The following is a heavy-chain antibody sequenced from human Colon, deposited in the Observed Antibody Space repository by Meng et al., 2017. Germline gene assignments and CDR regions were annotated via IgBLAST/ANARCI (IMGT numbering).Heavy chain of an antibody. J-gene: IGHJ4*02. CDR1: GFTFSSYA. V-gene: IGHV3-23*01. CDR2: ISGSGGST. CDR3: AKGYGSYSQYYFDY. D-gene: IGHD1-26*01. Sequence: GESLKISCAASGFTFSSYAMSWVRQAPGQGLEWVSAISGSGGSTYHADSVKGRFTISRDNSKNTLYLQMNSLRAEDTDVYYCAKGYGSYSQYYFDYWGQGTLVTVSS.